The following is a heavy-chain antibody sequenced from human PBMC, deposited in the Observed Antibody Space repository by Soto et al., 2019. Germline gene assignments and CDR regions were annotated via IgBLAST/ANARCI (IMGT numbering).Heavy chain of an antibody. Sequence: EVQLLESGGGLVQPGGSLRLSXAXSGXXXXTFEMSXXRXAPGRGLEWVSFISDDGSRTYYADAVKGRFTISRDNSKHTLYLQMNSLTAEDXAVYACVKGGWLDFWGQGTLVTVSS. J-gene: IGHJ5*01. V-gene: IGHV3-23*01. CDR3: VKGGWLDF. D-gene: IGHD3-16*01. CDR2: ISDDGSRT. CDR1: GXXXXTFE.